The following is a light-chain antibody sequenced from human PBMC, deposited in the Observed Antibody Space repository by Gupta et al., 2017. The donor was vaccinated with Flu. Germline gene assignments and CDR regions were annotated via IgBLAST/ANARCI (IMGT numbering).Light chain of an antibody. V-gene: IGKV1-5*03. CDR1: QSISSW. Sequence: IQMTQSPSTLSASVGDRVTITCRASQSISSWLAWYQQKPGKATKLLIYTASRLESGVSSSFSGSGSAKVFTLTISSQPPDDFANYYCQQDNSYSWTFGQGTQVEIK. CDR2: TAS. J-gene: IGKJ1*01. CDR3: QQDNSYSWT.